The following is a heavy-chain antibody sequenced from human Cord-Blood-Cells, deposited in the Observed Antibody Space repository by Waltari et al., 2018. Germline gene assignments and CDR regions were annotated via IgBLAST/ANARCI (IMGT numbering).Heavy chain of an antibody. CDR2: IKQDGIEK. Sequence: HLLESGGGLVKPGGSRRSSVEASGFPFSSNWMSWVRQAPGKGLEWVANIKQDGIEKYYVDSVKGRFTISRDNAKNSLYLQLNSLRAEDTAVYYCARDAEMYGMDVWGQGTTVTVSS. CDR3: ARDAEMYGMDV. J-gene: IGHJ6*02. CDR1: GFPFSSNW. V-gene: IGHV3-7*01.